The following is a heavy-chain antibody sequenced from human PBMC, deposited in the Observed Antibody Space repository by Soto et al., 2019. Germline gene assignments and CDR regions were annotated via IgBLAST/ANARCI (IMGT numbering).Heavy chain of an antibody. D-gene: IGHD2-2*01. CDR3: ARVGYCISTSCYGGYGMDV. J-gene: IGHJ6*02. V-gene: IGHV4-30-4*01. Sequence: QVQLQESGPGLVKPSQTLSLTCTVSGGSISSGDYYWSWIRQPPGKGLEWIGYIYYSGSTYYNPSLTSRVTISVDTSKNQFSLKLSSVTAADTAVYYCARVGYCISTSCYGGYGMDVWGQGTTVTVSS. CDR1: GGSISSGDYY. CDR2: IYYSGST.